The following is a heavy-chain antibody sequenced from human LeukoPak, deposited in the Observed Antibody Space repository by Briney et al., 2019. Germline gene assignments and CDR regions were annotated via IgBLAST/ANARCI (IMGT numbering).Heavy chain of an antibody. CDR3: ARGRGPGKDGLRYFDWLLDY. CDR2: INSDGSST. D-gene: IGHD3-9*01. J-gene: IGHJ4*02. Sequence: PGGSLRLSCAASGFTFSSYWMHWVRHAPGKGLVWVSRINSDGSSTSYADSVKGRFTISRDNAKNTLYLQMNSLRAEDTAVYYCARGRGPGKDGLRYFDWLLDYWGQGTLVTVSS. CDR1: GFTFSSYW. V-gene: IGHV3-74*01.